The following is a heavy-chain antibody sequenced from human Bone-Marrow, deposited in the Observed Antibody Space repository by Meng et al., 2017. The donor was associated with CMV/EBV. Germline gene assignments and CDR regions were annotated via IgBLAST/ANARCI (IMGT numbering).Heavy chain of an antibody. J-gene: IGHJ5*02. CDR2: IYPDDIKT. CDR3: VKDDNDYMGEIGS. CDR1: GFTFIKYA. V-gene: IGHV3-23*03. Sequence: GGSLRLSCAASGFTFIKYAMSWVRQAPGKGLEWVSVIYPDDIKTYYADSVKGRFTISRDDSKNTLYLQMNSLRAEDTAIYYCVKDDNDYMGEIGSWGQGTLVTVSS. D-gene: IGHD3-16*01.